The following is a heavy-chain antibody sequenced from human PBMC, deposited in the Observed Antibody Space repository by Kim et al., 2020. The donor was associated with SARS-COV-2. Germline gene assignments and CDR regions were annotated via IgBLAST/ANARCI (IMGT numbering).Heavy chain of an antibody. Sequence: GGSLRLSCTASGFTFGDYALSWVRQAPGKGLEWVGFIRSKAYGGTTEYAASVKGRFTISRDDSKSIAYLQMNSLKTEDTAVYYCTRLATSSGYYSSVDYWGQGTLVTVSS. V-gene: IGHV3-49*04. D-gene: IGHD3-22*01. CDR3: TRLATSSGYYSSVDY. J-gene: IGHJ4*02. CDR2: IRSKAYGGTT. CDR1: GFTFGDYA.